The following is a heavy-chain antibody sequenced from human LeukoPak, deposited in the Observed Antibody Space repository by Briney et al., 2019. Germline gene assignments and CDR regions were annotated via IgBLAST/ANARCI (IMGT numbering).Heavy chain of an antibody. CDR3: ARGNLIGHTSSWYLFDY. D-gene: IGHD6-13*01. J-gene: IGHJ4*02. Sequence: PGGSLRLSCEASGISVNTSYLSWVRQAPGRGLEWVSVIYNSGKTFYADSVKGRFTISRDNSKNTLYLRMNNLRAEDTAIYYCARGNLIGHTSSWYLFDYWSQGSRVTVSS. CDR1: GISVNTSY. V-gene: IGHV3-53*01. CDR2: IYNSGKT.